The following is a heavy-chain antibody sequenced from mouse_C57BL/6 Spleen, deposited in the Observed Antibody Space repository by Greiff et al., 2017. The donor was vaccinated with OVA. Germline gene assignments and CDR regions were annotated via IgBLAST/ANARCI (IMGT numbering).Heavy chain of an antibody. CDR1: GYSITSGYY. Sequence: VQLKESGPGLVKPSQSLSLTCSVTGYSITSGYYWNWIRQFPGNKLEWMGYISYDGSNNYNPSLKNRISITRDTSKNQFFLKLNSVTTEDTATYYCARKLVYYFDYWGQGTTLTVSS. V-gene: IGHV3-6*01. J-gene: IGHJ2*01. CDR3: ARKLVYYFDY. CDR2: ISYDGSN. D-gene: IGHD4-1*01.